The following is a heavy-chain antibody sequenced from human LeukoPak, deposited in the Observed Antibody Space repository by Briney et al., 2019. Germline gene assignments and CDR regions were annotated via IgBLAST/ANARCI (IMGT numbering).Heavy chain of an antibody. CDR2: ISSSSSYI. CDR1: GFTFSSYS. V-gene: IGHV3-21*01. D-gene: IGHD4-11*01. CDR3: ASQTVTTTYYYYYMDV. J-gene: IGHJ6*03. Sequence: GGSLRLSCAASGFTFSSYSMNWVRQAPGKGLEWVSSISSSSSYIYYADSVKGRFTISRDNAKNSLYLQMNSLRAEDTAVYHCASQTVTTTYYYYYMDVWGKGTTVTISS.